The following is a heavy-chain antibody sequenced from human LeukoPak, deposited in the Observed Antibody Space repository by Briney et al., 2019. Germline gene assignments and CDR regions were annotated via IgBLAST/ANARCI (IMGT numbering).Heavy chain of an antibody. J-gene: IGHJ5*01. V-gene: IGHV3-23*01. CDR1: GFTFSSYG. D-gene: IGHD4-17*01. CDR3: ANPPTVTKTRFDS. CDR2: ISGSGGST. Sequence: GGSLRLSCAASGFTFSSYGMSWVRQAPGKGLEWVSSISGSGGSTYYADSVKGRFTISRDNSKNTLWLQMNSLRGEDTAVYYCANPPTVTKTRFDSWGQGTLVTVSS.